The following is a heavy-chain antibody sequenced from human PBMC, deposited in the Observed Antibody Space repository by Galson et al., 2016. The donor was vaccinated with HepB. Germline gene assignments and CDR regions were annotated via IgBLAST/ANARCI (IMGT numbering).Heavy chain of an antibody. D-gene: IGHD3-22*01. CDR1: GFTFSSYS. V-gene: IGHV3-48*02. CDR2: ISSSSGTV. J-gene: IGHJ4*02. Sequence: SLRLSCAASGFTFSSYSMNWVRQAPGKGLEWVSYISSSSGTVYYADSVSGRFTISRDNAKNSLYLQMNRLRDEDTAVYYCARAMNSYDSTGYHDPYYFDFWGQGTLVTVSS. CDR3: ARAMNSYDSTGYHDPYYFDF.